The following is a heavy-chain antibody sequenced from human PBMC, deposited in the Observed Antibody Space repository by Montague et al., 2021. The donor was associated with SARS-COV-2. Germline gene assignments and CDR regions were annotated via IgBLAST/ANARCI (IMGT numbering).Heavy chain of an antibody. CDR3: ARWDPQTLTLIGLRGKSASDY. D-gene: IGHD4-23*01. CDR2: INHSGTT. V-gene: IGHV4-34*01. J-gene: IGHJ4*02. Sequence: SETLSLTCAVYGGSFSGYYWTWIRQSPGKGLEWIAEINHSGTTNYNFNPSLRSRVTISVDTSKSQFSLKLSSVTAADTGVYYCARWDPQTLTLIGLRGKSASDYWGQGTL. CDR1: GGSFSGYY.